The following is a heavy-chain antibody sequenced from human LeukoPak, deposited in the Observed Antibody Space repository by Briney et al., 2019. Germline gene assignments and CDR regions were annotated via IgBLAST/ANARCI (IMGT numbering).Heavy chain of an antibody. CDR3: ARDSMYYYDSSGSTSRGDI. CDR1: GGSISSSSYY. J-gene: IGHJ3*02. Sequence: PSETLSLTCTVSGGSISSSSYYWGWIRQPPGKGLEWIGSIYYSGSTYYNPSLKSRVTISVDTSKNQFSLKLSSVTAADTAVYYCARDSMYYYDSSGSTSRGDIWGQGTMVTVSS. D-gene: IGHD3-22*01. CDR2: IYYSGST. V-gene: IGHV4-39*02.